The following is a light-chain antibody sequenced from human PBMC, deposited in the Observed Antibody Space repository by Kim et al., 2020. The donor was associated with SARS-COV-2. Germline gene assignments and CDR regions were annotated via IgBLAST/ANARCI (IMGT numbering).Light chain of an antibody. J-gene: IGLJ2*01. Sequence: SSELTQDPAVSVALGQTVRITFQGDSLRSYYASWYQRKPGQAPVLVIYGKNNRPSGIPDRFSGSSSGNTASLTITGAQAEDEADYYCNSRDSSGNHHVVFGGGTQLTVL. CDR1: SLRSYY. CDR3: NSRDSSGNHHVV. CDR2: GKN. V-gene: IGLV3-19*01.